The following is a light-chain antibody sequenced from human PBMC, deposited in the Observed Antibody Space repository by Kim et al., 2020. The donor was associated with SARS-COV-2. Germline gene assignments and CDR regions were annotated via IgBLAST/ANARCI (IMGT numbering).Light chain of an antibody. CDR2: DVS. CDR1: SSDVGGYNY. Sequence: QSALTQPASVSGSPGQSITISCIGTSSDVGGYNYVSWYQQHPGKAPQLMIYDVSKRPSGVSTRFSGSKSGNTASLTISGLQAEDEADYYCCSYTGNSTYVFGTGTKVTVL. J-gene: IGLJ1*01. CDR3: CSYTGNSTYV. V-gene: IGLV2-14*03.